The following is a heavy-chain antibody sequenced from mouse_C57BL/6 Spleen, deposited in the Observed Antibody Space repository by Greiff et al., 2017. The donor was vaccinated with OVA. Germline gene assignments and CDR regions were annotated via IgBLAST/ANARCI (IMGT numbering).Heavy chain of an antibody. CDR1: GFTFNTYA. Sequence: EVHLVESGGGLVQPKGSLKLSCAASGFTFNTYAMHWVRQAPGKGLEWVARISSKSSNYETYYADSVKDRFTISRDDTQRMLYLHINNRKTEGTAMYVGVIDGSGTDWYVDVWGTGTPVTVTS. D-gene: IGHD3-2*02. J-gene: IGHJ1*03. CDR2: ISSKSSNYET. V-gene: IGHV10-3*01. CDR3: VIDGSGTDWYVDV.